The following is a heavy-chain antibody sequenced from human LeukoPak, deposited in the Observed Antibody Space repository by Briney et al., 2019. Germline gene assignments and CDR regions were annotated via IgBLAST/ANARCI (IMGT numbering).Heavy chain of an antibody. J-gene: IGHJ5*02. Sequence: GASVKVSCKASGYTFTSYYMHWVRQAPGQGLEWMGIINPSGGSTSYAQKFQGRVTMTRDTPTSTVYMELSSLRSEDTAVYYCAGGLDSVVVTDFGWFDPWGQGTLVTVSS. D-gene: IGHD2-21*02. CDR3: AGGLDSVVVTDFGWFDP. V-gene: IGHV1-46*01. CDR1: GYTFTSYY. CDR2: INPSGGST.